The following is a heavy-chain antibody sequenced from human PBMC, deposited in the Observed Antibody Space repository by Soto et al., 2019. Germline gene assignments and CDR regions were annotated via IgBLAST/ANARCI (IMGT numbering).Heavy chain of an antibody. D-gene: IGHD3-22*01. V-gene: IGHV1-69*06. Sequence: VKVSCTASGGTFSSYAVIWVRQAPGQGLEWMGGIIPIFGTANYAQKFQGRVTITADKSTSTAYMELSSLRSEDTAVYYCARPFSYYSDRTGYPRNAFDICGQRTMVTVSS. CDR1: GGTFSSYA. CDR3: ARPFSYYSDRTGYPRNAFDI. CDR2: IIPIFGTA. J-gene: IGHJ3*02.